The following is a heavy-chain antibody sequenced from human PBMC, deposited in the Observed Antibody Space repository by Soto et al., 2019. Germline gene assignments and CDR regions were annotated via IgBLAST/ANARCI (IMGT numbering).Heavy chain of an antibody. V-gene: IGHV1-46*01. CDR3: ARARGYTFGYNYFDP. CDR2: INPSDGRT. CDR1: GYPFTSYH. D-gene: IGHD5-18*01. Sequence: QVQMVQSGAEVKKPGASVKVSCKASGYPFTSYHMHWMRQAPGQGLEWMGIINPSDGRTRYGEKFQGRVTMTRDTSTSTVYMELSSPRSEDTAVYHCARARGYTFGYNYFDPWGQGTLVTVS. J-gene: IGHJ5*02.